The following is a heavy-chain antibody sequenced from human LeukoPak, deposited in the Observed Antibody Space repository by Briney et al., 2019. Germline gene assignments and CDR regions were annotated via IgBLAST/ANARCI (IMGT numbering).Heavy chain of an antibody. CDR1: GSTFSNYW. V-gene: IGHV3-74*01. CDR3: ARSLLYYYDSSGPEN. J-gene: IGHJ4*02. Sequence: GGSLRLSCAASGSTFSNYWIHWVRQAPGKGLVWVSRINTDGSSTSYADSVKGRFTISRDNAKNTLYLQMNSLRAEDTAVYYCARSLLYYYDSSGPENWGQGSLVTVSS. D-gene: IGHD3-22*01. CDR2: INTDGSST.